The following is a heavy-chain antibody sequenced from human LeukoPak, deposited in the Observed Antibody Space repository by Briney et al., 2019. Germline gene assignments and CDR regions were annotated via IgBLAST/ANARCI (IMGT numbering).Heavy chain of an antibody. Sequence: SETLSLTCTVSGGSIRSYYWSWIRQPPGKGLEWIGYIYYSGSTNYNPSLKSRVTISVDTSKNQFSLKLTSVTAADTAVYYCARTYGAKTHFDYWGQGTLVTVSS. V-gene: IGHV4-59*01. CDR1: GGSIRSYY. D-gene: IGHD4/OR15-4a*01. J-gene: IGHJ4*02. CDR3: ARTYGAKTHFDY. CDR2: IYYSGST.